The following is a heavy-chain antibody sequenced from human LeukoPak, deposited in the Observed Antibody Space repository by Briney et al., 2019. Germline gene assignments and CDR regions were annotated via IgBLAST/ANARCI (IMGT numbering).Heavy chain of an antibody. CDR2: INHSGST. CDR3: VRSDDFWSGYYGY. CDR1: GGSFSGYY. J-gene: IGHJ4*02. V-gene: IGHV4-34*01. Sequence: SETLSLTCAVDGGSFSGYYWSWIRQPPGKGLEWIGEINHSGSTNYNPSLKSRVTISVDTSKNQFSLKLSSVTAADTAVYYCVRSDDFWSGYYGYWGQGTLVTVSS. D-gene: IGHD3-3*01.